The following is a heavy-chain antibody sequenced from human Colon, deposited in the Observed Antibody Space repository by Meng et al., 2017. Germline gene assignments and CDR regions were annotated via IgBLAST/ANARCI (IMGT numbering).Heavy chain of an antibody. CDR2: IYYSGTT. D-gene: IGHD6-19*01. V-gene: IGHV4-59*01. J-gene: IGHJ5*02. CDR3: AGDSSGYNWLDP. Sequence: QAQLHDAGPALLKPSDNLSLSCHVSGGSISNYYWIWILQPPGKGLELIGYIYYSGTTNYNPSLKSRVTISIDTSKNQFSLKLNSVTAADTAVYYCAGDSSGYNWLDPWGQGTLVTVSS. CDR1: GGSISNYY.